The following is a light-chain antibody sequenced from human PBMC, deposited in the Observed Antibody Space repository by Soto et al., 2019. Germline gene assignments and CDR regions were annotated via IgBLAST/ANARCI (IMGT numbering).Light chain of an antibody. V-gene: IGKV1-27*01. CDR1: QDINSY. J-gene: IGKJ4*01. Sequence: DIQLTQSPSSLSASVGDRVTITCRESQDINSYLYWYRQKLLIYSPSNLQSGVPSRFSDSGPGTDFTLALSSLQPEDVASYYGQGTYNGPLTFGGGTRVENK. CDR3: QGTYNGPLT. CDR2: SPS.